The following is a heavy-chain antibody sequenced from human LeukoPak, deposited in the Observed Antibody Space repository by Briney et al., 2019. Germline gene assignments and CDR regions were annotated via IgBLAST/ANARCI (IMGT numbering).Heavy chain of an antibody. CDR2: INPNSGGT. J-gene: IGHJ4*02. CDR1: GYTFTSYG. CDR3: ASTRCGSSTRCSRGPFDY. Sequence: ASVKVSCKASGYTFTSYGISWVRQAPGQGLEGMGWINPNSGGTNYAQKFQGRVTMTRDTSISTAYMELSRLRSDDTAVYYCASTRCGSSTRCSRGPFDYWGQGTLVTVSS. V-gene: IGHV1-2*02. D-gene: IGHD2-2*01.